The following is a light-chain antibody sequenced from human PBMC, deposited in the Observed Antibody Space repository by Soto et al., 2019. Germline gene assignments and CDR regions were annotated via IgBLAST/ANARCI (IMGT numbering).Light chain of an antibody. CDR3: QVYNSSPWT. J-gene: IGKJ1*01. V-gene: IGKV3-20*01. CDR1: QSVSGNF. CDR2: GAS. Sequence: EIVLTQSPGTLSLSPGERATLSCWASQSVSGNFLAWYQVKPGQAPRLVVYGASTRDSGFPDRFSGSGSGTDFTLTISRLEPEDFAMYYCQVYNSSPWTFDQGTKVEIK.